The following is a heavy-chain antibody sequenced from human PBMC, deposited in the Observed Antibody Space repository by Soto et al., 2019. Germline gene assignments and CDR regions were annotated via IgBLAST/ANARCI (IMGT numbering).Heavy chain of an antibody. J-gene: IGHJ5*02. CDR1: GFIFENFG. D-gene: IGHD1-26*01. Sequence: PGGSLRLSCAASGFIFENFGMSWVRQATGNGLEWISSISGSGFKKYYADSVKGRFTISRDNSKSTVYLELNNLSAEDTAVYHCAKNQGVELVPLATVDWFDPWGQGSVVTVSS. V-gene: IGHV3-23*01. CDR3: AKNQGVELVPLATVDWFDP. CDR2: ISGSGFKK.